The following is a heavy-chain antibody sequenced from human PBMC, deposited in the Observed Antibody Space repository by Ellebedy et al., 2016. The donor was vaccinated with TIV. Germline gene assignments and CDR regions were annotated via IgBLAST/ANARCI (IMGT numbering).Heavy chain of an antibody. CDR3: ARGSCSSTTCYGFDAFDI. D-gene: IGHD2-2*01. V-gene: IGHV1-46*01. Sequence: ASVKVSCKASGYTFTSYHIYWVRQAPGQGLEWMGIINPNGGIATYAQKFQGRISVTRDTSTSTVYMELSSLRSEDTAVYTRARGSCSSTTCYGFDAFDIWGPGTWVTVSS. CDR1: GYTFTSYH. CDR2: INPNGGIA. J-gene: IGHJ3*02.